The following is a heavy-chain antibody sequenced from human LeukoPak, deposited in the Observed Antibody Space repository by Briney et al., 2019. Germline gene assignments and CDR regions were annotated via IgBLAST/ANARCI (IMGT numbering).Heavy chain of an antibody. J-gene: IGHJ4*02. V-gene: IGHV5-51*01. CDR3: ARKGGRHFDY. Sequence: GESLQISCKGSGYSFTSYWIGWVRQMPGKGLEWMGIIYPADSDTTYSPSFRGQVTFSVDKSTSTAYLQCSGLKASDTAIYYCARKGGRHFDYWGQGTLVTVSS. CDR1: GYSFTSYW. CDR2: IYPADSDT.